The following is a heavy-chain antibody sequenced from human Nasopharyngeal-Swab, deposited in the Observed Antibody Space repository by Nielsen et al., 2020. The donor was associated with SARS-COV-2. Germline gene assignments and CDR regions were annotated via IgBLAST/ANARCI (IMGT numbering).Heavy chain of an antibody. CDR3: ASGQCINGVCNPTDGLDV. V-gene: IGHV1-45*02. J-gene: IGHJ6*02. D-gene: IGHD2-8*01. Sequence: SVKVSCKASGFSITYRFLHWMRQAPGQALERMGWIPPFNGNAKYAQKFQGRVSITRDGSRTTASLELSSLRPDDTAMYFCASGQCINGVCNPTDGLDVWGQGTSVTVS. CDR2: IPPFNGNA. CDR1: GFSITYRF.